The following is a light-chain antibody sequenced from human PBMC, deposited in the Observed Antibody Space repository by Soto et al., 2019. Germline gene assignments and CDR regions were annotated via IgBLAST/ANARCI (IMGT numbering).Light chain of an antibody. J-gene: IGLJ2*01. CDR3: AAWDDSLVV. CDR2: RNN. V-gene: IGLV1-47*01. CDR1: SSNIGSAY. Sequence: LTQPPSASGTPGQTVTISCSGSSSNIGSAYIYWYQHLPGTAPKLLIYRNNQRPSGVPDRFSASKSGTSASLAISGLRSEDDADYYCAAWDDSLVVFGGGTQLTVL.